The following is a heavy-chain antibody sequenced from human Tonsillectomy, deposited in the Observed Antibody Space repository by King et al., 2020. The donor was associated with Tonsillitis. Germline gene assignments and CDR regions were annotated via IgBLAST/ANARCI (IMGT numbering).Heavy chain of an antibody. V-gene: IGHV3-49*04. D-gene: IGHD3-16*01. CDR1: GFTFADSA. CDR2: VRSKNFGGTT. J-gene: IGHJ4*02. Sequence: VQLVESGGGLVQPGRSLRLSCTGSGFTFADSAMSWVRRAPGKGLEWVGFVRSKNFGGTTDYAASVKGRFTISRDDSKSIAYLQMDSLKTEDTAVYYCSKVYVYGQSFDYWGQGTLVTVSS. CDR3: SKVYVYGQSFDY.